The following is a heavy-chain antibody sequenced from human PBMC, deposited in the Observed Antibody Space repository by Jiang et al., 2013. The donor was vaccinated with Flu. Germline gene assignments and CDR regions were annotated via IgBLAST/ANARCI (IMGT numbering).Heavy chain of an antibody. D-gene: IGHD6-13*01. CDR3: ARARAPEVAAYYFDY. V-gene: IGHV4-59*01. CDR2: IYYSGFT. J-gene: IGHJ4*02. Sequence: TVSGGSISSYYWSWIRQPPGKGLEWIGYIYYSGFTYFNPSLKSRLSISLDTSKKHFSLELTSVTAADTAVYYCARARAPEVAAYYFDYWGQGTLVTVSS. CDR1: GGSISSYY.